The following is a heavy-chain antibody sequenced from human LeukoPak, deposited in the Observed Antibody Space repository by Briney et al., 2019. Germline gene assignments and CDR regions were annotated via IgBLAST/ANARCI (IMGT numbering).Heavy chain of an antibody. V-gene: IGHV3-48*03. Sequence: GGSLRLSCAASGSTFSSYEMNWVRQAPGKGLEWVSYISSSGSTIYYADSVKGRFTISRDNAKNSLYLQMNSLRAEDTAVYYCARSVGYSYEYAFDIWGQGTMVTVSS. J-gene: IGHJ3*02. CDR3: ARSVGYSYEYAFDI. CDR1: GSTFSSYE. CDR2: ISSSGSTI. D-gene: IGHD5-18*01.